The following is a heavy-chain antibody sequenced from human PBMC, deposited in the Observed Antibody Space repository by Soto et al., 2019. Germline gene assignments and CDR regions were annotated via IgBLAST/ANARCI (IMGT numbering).Heavy chain of an antibody. CDR2: ISSSSSTI. D-gene: IGHD2-15*01. V-gene: IGHV3-48*01. CDR1: GFTFSSYS. Sequence: EVQLVESGGGLVQPGGSLRLSCAASGFTFSSYSMNWVRQAPGKGLEWVSYISSSSSTIYYADSVKGRFTISRDNAKNSLYLQMNSLRAEDTAVYYCARGGYCSGGSCYPWGDDAFDIWGQGTMVTVSS. CDR3: ARGGYCSGGSCYPWGDDAFDI. J-gene: IGHJ3*02.